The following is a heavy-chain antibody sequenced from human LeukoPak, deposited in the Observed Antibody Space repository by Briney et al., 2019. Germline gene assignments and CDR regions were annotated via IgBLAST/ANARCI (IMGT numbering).Heavy chain of an antibody. Sequence: ASVKVSCKGSGYTFTDYYMHWVRQAPGQGLEWMGWINPNSGGTNYAQKFQGRVTMTRDTSISTAYMELSRLRSDDTAVYYCARDRTFFDYWGQGTLVTVSS. CDR1: GYTFTDYY. J-gene: IGHJ4*02. CDR3: ARDRTFFDY. CDR2: INPNSGGT. V-gene: IGHV1-2*02. D-gene: IGHD1-1*01.